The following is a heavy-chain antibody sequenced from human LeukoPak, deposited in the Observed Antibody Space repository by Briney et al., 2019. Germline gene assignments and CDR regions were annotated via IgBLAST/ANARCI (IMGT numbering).Heavy chain of an antibody. CDR1: GFTFSNYN. D-gene: IGHD6-13*01. CDR2: INNSSTVI. Sequence: PGGSLRLSCAASGFTFSNYNINWVRQAPGKGLEWISYINNSSTVIYYADSVRGRFTLSRDNAENSLYLQMNSLRVEDTAVYYCARDRGGSNWYSFDYWGQGTLVSVSS. V-gene: IGHV3-48*04. CDR3: ARDRGGSNWYSFDY. J-gene: IGHJ4*02.